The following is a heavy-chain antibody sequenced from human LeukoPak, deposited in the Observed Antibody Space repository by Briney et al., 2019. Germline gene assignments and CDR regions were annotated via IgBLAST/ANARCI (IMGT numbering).Heavy chain of an antibody. Sequence: SETLSLTCTVSGDSFSSYFWSWIRQPAGKGLEWIGRMYTSGITNSNPSLKSRVTMSVDTSKNQFSLNLTSVTAADTAVYYCAREITGTRGVDYRGQGILVTVSS. CDR2: MYTSGIT. CDR3: AREITGTRGVDY. V-gene: IGHV4-4*07. CDR1: GDSFSSYF. J-gene: IGHJ4*02. D-gene: IGHD1-7*01.